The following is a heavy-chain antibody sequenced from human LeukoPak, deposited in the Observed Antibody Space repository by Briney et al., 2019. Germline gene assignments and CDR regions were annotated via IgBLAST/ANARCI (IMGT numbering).Heavy chain of an antibody. CDR3: SRGGGSDSSPRINAFDI. Sequence: PSETLSLTCTVSGGSISIDNYYWAWLRQPPGKGLEWIGTFYYRATVFNSGSTYYNPSLKSRVTISLDTSKNQFSLRLSSETAADTAVYYCSRGGGSDSSPRINAFDIWGQGTMLTVSS. CDR2: FYYRATVFNSGST. J-gene: IGHJ3*02. CDR1: GGSISIDNYY. D-gene: IGHD3-22*01. V-gene: IGHV4-39*07.